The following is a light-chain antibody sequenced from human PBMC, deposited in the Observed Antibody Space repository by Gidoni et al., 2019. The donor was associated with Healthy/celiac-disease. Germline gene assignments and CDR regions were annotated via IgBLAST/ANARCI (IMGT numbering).Light chain of an antibody. V-gene: IGLV2-14*01. CDR1: SSDVGGYNY. J-gene: IGLJ1*01. CDR2: EVS. Sequence: QSDLTQPASVSGSPGQSIPISCTGTSSDVGGYNYVSWYTQHTGQAPKLMIYEVSNRPSGFPDRFSGSKSGNTASLTIAGLQAEDEAEYYCSSYTSSSTLGVFGTGTKVPVL. CDR3: SSYTSSSTLGV.